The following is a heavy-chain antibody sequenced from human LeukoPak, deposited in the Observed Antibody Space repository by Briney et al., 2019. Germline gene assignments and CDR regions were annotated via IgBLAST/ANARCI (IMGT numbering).Heavy chain of an antibody. CDR2: INSNGAVI. J-gene: IGHJ4*02. CDR3: ARDPDGDYDFDY. D-gene: IGHD4-17*01. V-gene: IGHV3-48*01. Sequence: GGSLRLSCAASEFTYGMNWVRRAPGKGLEWLSHINSNGAVISYADSVKGRFTISRDTAKSSLYLQMNSLKIEDTAIYFCARDPDGDYDFDYWGQGTLVTVSS. CDR1: EFTYG.